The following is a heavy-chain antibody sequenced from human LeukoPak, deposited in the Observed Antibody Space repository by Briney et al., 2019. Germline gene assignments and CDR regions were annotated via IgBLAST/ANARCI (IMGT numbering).Heavy chain of an antibody. Sequence: SETLSLTCAVYGGSFSGYYWSWIRQPPGKGLEWIGEINHSGSTNYNPSLKSRVTISVDTSKNQFSLKLSSVTAADTAVYYCARGERTETTVTTSSWFDPWGQGTLVTVSS. CDR2: INHSGST. J-gene: IGHJ5*02. CDR3: ARGERTETTVTTSSWFDP. V-gene: IGHV4-34*01. CDR1: GGSFSGYY. D-gene: IGHD4-17*01.